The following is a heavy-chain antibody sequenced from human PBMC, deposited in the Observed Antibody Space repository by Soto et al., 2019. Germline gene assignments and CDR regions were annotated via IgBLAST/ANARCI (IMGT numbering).Heavy chain of an antibody. CDR1: GGSISSSSYY. Sequence: SETLSLTCTVSGGSISSSSYYWGWIRQPPGKGLEWIGSIYYSGSTYYNPSLKSRVTISVDTSNNQFSLKLSSVTAADTAVYYCATPSRDYDFWSGYYKYYYYGMDVWGQGATVTVSS. CDR3: ATPSRDYDFWSGYYKYYYYGMDV. CDR2: IYYSGST. D-gene: IGHD3-3*01. J-gene: IGHJ6*02. V-gene: IGHV4-39*01.